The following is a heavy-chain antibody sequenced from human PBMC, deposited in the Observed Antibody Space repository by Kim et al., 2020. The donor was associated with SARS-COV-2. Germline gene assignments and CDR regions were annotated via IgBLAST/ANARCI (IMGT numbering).Heavy chain of an antibody. Sequence: GGSLRLSCAASGFTFSNAWMSWVRQAPGKGLEWVGRIKSKTDGGTTDYAAPVKGRFTISRDDSKNTLYLQMNSLKTEDTAVYYCTTGTLRYFDWLTLQNYYYYGMDVWGQGTTVTVSS. CDR2: IKSKTDGGTT. V-gene: IGHV3-15*01. J-gene: IGHJ6*02. CDR3: TTGTLRYFDWLTLQNYYYYGMDV. D-gene: IGHD3-9*01. CDR1: GFTFSNAW.